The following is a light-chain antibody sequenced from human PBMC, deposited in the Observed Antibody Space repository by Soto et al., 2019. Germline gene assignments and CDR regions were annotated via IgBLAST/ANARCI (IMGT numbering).Light chain of an antibody. V-gene: IGLV2-14*03. CDR1: SSDVGGYNY. J-gene: IGLJ2*01. CDR3: LSHTYNSPGVV. CDR2: DVS. Sequence: QTVVTQPASVSGSPGQSITISCTGTSSDVGGYNYVSWYQQHPGKAPKLMIYDVSNRPSGVSDRFSGSKSGNTASLTISGLQAEDEADYYCLSHTYNSPGVVFGGGTKLTVL.